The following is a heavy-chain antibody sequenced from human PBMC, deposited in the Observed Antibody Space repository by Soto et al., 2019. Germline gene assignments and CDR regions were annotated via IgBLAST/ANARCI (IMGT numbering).Heavy chain of an antibody. J-gene: IGHJ4*02. CDR2: IYYSGSS. CDR1: GGSIGNSY. Sequence: QVQLQESGPGLVKPSETLSLTCTVSGGSIGNSYWSWIRQSPGKGLEWIGYIYYSGSSNYNPSIKSRVSISVDTSKNQFSLKLSSVTAADTAVYYCARHSSRWTIFDYWGQGTLVIVSS. V-gene: IGHV4-59*08. D-gene: IGHD6-13*01. CDR3: ARHSSRWTIFDY.